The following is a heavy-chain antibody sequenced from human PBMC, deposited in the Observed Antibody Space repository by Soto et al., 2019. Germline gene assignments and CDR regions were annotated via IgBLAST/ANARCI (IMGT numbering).Heavy chain of an antibody. CDR3: ARRARPDFYYMDV. CDR1: GFTLSGYA. Sequence: GGSLRLSCAAAGFTLSGYAMDWVRKATGKGLEYVSGISSNGVGTYYANSVQGRFTISRDNSKNTVYLQMGSLRPEDMAVYYCARRARPDFYYMDVWGKGTTVTVSS. V-gene: IGHV3-64*01. CDR2: ISSNGVGT. D-gene: IGHD6-6*01. J-gene: IGHJ6*03.